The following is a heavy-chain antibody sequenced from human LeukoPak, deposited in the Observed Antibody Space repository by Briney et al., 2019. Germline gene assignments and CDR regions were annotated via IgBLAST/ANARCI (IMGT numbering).Heavy chain of an antibody. CDR3: ARQTGDKGIDY. CDR1: GYSFSNYW. D-gene: IGHD7-27*01. CDR2: INPGDSNT. V-gene: IGHV5-51*01. Sequence: GESLKISCKGSGYSFSNYWIGWVRQMPGKGLEWMGIINPGDSNTRYSPSFQGQVTISADKSINTAYLQWSSLRASDTAIYYCARQTGDKGIDYWGQGTLVTVSS. J-gene: IGHJ4*02.